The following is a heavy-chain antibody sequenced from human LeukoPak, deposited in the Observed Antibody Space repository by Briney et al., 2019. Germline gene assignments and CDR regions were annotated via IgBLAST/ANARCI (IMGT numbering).Heavy chain of an antibody. CDR1: GGSFSGYY. CDR2: INHSGST. J-gene: IGHJ4*02. Sequence: SETLSLTCAVYGGSFSGYYWSWIRQPPGKGLEWIWEINHSGSTNYNPSLKRRVTISVDTSKNQFSLKLSSVTAADTAVYSCARSQGNYYDSSGYYSWGQGTLVTVSS. CDR3: ARSQGNYYDSSGYYS. V-gene: IGHV4-34*01. D-gene: IGHD3-22*01.